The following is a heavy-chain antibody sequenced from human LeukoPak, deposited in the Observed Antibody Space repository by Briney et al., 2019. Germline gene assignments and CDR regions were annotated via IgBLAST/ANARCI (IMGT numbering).Heavy chain of an antibody. CDR2: IRYDGGTK. J-gene: IGHJ4*02. D-gene: IGHD1-14*01. V-gene: IGHV3-30*02. Sequence: GGSLRLSCAASGLTFSSYGMHWVRQAPGKGLEWVSFIRYDGGTKNYADSVKGRFTISRDNSKNTLYLQMNNVRTEDTATYFCAKEQYPGYFDFWGQGTLVTVSA. CDR1: GLTFSSYG. CDR3: AKEQYPGYFDF.